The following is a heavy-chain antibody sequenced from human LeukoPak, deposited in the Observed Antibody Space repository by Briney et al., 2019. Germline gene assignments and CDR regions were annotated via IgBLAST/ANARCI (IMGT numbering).Heavy chain of an antibody. CDR2: INHSGST. J-gene: IGHJ6*03. CDR3: ARARRDSSAYYYYYYMDV. Sequence: SETLSLTCAVYGGSFSGYYWSWVRQPPGKGLEWIGEINHSGSTNYNPSLKSRVTISVDTSKNQFSLKLSSVTAADTAVYYCARARRDSSAYYYYYYMDVWGKGTTVTISS. CDR1: GGSFSGYY. D-gene: IGHD6-25*01. V-gene: IGHV4-34*01.